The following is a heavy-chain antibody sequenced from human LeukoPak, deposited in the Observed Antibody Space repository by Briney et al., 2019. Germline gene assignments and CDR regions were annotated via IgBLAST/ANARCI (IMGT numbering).Heavy chain of an antibody. CDR3: ARDCSSTSCYLYAFDI. D-gene: IGHD2-2*01. CDR2: IYYSGST. V-gene: IGHV4-59*01. CDR1: GGSLSSYY. Sequence: SETLSLTCTVSGGSLSSYYWSWIRQPPGKGLEWIGYIYYSGSTNYNPSLKSRVTISVDTSKNQFSLKLSSVTAADTAVYYCARDCSSTSCYLYAFDIWGQGTMVTVSS. J-gene: IGHJ3*02.